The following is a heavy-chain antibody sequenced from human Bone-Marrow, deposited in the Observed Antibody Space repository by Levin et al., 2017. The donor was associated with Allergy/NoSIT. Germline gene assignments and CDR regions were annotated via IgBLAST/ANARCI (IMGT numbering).Heavy chain of an antibody. D-gene: IGHD2-15*01. Sequence: PGGSLRLSCAASGFTFDDYAMHWIRQAPGKGLEWVAGITWNSATMGYADTVKGRFTISRDNAKNSLYLEMNSLRAEDTALYYCAKSSGSAFYSYSFDYWGQGALVSVSS. CDR3: AKSSGSAFYSYSFDY. CDR2: ITWNSATM. V-gene: IGHV3-9*01. J-gene: IGHJ4*02. CDR1: GFTFDDYA.